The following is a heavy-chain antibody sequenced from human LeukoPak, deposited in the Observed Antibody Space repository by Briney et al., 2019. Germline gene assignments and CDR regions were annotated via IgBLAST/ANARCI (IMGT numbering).Heavy chain of an antibody. V-gene: IGHV1-2*02. CDR1: GYTFTGYY. CDR2: INPKSGDT. D-gene: IGHD3-3*01. CDR3: AREKDAILGVHYYYMDV. J-gene: IGHJ6*03. Sequence: ASVKVSCKASGYTFTGYYIHWMQQAPGQGLEWMGWINPKSGDTNYAQKFQGRVTLTRDTSTTTAYMELNRLTSDDTAVYYCAREKDAILGVHYYYMDVWGKGTTVAVSS.